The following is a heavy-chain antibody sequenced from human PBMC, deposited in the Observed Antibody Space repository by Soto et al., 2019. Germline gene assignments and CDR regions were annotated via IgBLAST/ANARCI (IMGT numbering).Heavy chain of an antibody. CDR1: GGSFSGYY. D-gene: IGHD5-18*01. CDR3: ARNTAMARYYFDY. Sequence: ASETLSLTCAVYGGSFSGYYWSWIRQPPGKGLEWIGEINHSGSTNYNPSLKSRVTISVDTSKNQFSLKLSSVTAADTAVYYCARNTAMARYYFDYWGQGTLVTVSS. V-gene: IGHV4-34*01. CDR2: INHSGST. J-gene: IGHJ4*02.